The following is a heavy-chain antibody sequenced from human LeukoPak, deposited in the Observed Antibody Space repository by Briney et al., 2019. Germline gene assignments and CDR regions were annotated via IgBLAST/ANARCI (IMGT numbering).Heavy chain of an antibody. J-gene: IGHJ4*02. V-gene: IGHV4-59*01. D-gene: IGHD6-19*01. CDR3: ARDSSGWYADY. Sequence: SETLSLTCAVSGGSISTYYRSWIRQPPGKGLEWIGYISYTGSTNYNPSLKSRVIISVDTSKNQFSLKLSSVTAADTAVYYCARDSSGWYADYWGQGTLVTVSS. CDR2: ISYTGST. CDR1: GGSISTYY.